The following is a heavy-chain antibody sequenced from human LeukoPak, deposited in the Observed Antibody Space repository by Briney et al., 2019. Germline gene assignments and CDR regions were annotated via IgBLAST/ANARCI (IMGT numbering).Heavy chain of an antibody. CDR2: INPNSGGT. V-gene: IGHV1-2*02. J-gene: IGHJ5*02. D-gene: IGHD6-13*01. CDR1: GYTFTGYY. Sequence: ASVKVSCKASGYTFTGYYMHWVRRAPGQGLEWMGWINPNSGGTNYAQKFQGRVTMTRDTSISTAYMELSRLRSDDTAVYYCARRIAAAATHGFDPWGQGTLVTVSS. CDR3: ARRIAAAATHGFDP.